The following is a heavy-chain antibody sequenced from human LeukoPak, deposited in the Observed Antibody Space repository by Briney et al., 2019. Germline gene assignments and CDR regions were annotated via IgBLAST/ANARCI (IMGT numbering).Heavy chain of an antibody. CDR1: GLTFSSYV. D-gene: IGHD3-22*01. V-gene: IGHV3-64*01. Sequence: GGSLRLSCAASGLTFSSYVMYWVRQAPGKGLEYVSSISSNGGSTYYANSVKGRFTISRDNSKNTLYLQMGSLRAEDMAVYYCARGGQSKYDSSGYLNYFDYWGQGTLVTVSS. J-gene: IGHJ4*02. CDR2: ISSNGGST. CDR3: ARGGQSKYDSSGYLNYFDY.